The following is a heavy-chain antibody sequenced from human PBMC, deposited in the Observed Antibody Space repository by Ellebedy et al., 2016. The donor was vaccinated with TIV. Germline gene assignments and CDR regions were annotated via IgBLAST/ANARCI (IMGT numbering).Heavy chain of an antibody. CDR2: ISAYNGAT. CDR1: GYTFTSYG. CDR3: ARKGPFGYDTSGFSDY. J-gene: IGHJ4*02. V-gene: IGHV1-18*04. D-gene: IGHD3-22*01. Sequence: ASVKVSCKASGYTFTSYGIIWVRQAPGQGLEWMGWISAYNGATNYARNLQDRVTMTTDTSTNTAYMELRSLRSDDTAVYYCARKGPFGYDTSGFSDYWGQGTRIIVSS.